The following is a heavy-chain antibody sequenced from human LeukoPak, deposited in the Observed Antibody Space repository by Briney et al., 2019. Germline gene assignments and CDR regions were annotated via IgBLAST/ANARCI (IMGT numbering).Heavy chain of an antibody. V-gene: IGHV3-33*06. J-gene: IGHJ6*02. D-gene: IGHD3-22*01. CDR3: AKDVAYSYYYDSSGSDGRYYGMDV. Sequence: QPGRSLRLSCAASGFTFGSYGMHWVRQAPGKGLEWVAVIWYDGSNKYYADSVKGRFTISRDNSRNTLYLQMNSLRAEDTAVYYCAKDVAYSYYYDSSGSDGRYYGMDVWGQGTTVTVSS. CDR1: GFTFGSYG. CDR2: IWYDGSNK.